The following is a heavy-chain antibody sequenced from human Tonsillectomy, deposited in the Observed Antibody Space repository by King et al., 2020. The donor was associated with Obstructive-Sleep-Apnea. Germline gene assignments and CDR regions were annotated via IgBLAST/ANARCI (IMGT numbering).Heavy chain of an antibody. V-gene: IGHV3-11*01. Sequence: VQLVESGGGLVKPGGSLRLSCAASGFTFSDSYMSWIRQAPGKGLEWVSYITSDSNTVYYADSVKGRFTISRDNAKNSLYLQMNSLRGEDTAVYYCARAMYYYDSAAFYYRGQGTLVTVSS. CDR1: GFTFSDSY. J-gene: IGHJ4*02. CDR3: ARAMYYYDSAAFYY. D-gene: IGHD3-22*01. CDR2: ITSDSNTV.